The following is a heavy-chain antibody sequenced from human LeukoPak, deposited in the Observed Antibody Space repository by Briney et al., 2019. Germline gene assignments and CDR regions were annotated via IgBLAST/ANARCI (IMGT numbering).Heavy chain of an antibody. V-gene: IGHV3-9*01. Sequence: PGGSLRLSCAASGFTFDDYAKHWVRQAPAQGLEWVSGISWNSGSIGYADSVQDRFTISRDNAKNSLYLQMNSLRAEDTALYYCAKELGNYYDSSGYYPSLYYYYGMDVWGQGTTVTVSS. D-gene: IGHD3-22*01. CDR3: AKELGNYYDSSGYYPSLYYYYGMDV. CDR2: ISWNSGSI. CDR1: GFTFDDYA. J-gene: IGHJ6*02.